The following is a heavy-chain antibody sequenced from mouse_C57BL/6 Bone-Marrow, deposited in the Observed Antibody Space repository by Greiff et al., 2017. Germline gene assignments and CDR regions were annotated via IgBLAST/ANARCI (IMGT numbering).Heavy chain of an antibody. CDR1: GYTFTDYN. Sequence: EVQLQPPGPELVKPGASVKIPCKASGYTFTDYNMDWVKQSHGKSLEWIGDINPNNGGTIYNQKFKGKATLTVDKSSSTAYMELRSLTSDDTAVDYCARSRDYDRYYFDYWGQGTTLTVSS. V-gene: IGHV1-18*01. J-gene: IGHJ2*01. CDR3: ARSRDYDRYYFDY. CDR2: INPNNGGT. D-gene: IGHD2-4*01.